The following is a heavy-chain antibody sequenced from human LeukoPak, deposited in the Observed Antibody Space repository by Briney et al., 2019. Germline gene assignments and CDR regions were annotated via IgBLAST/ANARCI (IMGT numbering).Heavy chain of an antibody. CDR2: IAYDGSRA. D-gene: IGHD1-14*01. V-gene: IGHV3-33*03. Sequence: PGGSLRLSCAGSGFTFGGYGMHWFRQTPGKGQEWVAVIAYDGSRAFYADSVKGRFTISRDNSKNTMSVQMDDLRAEDTAVYYCTRYNNDHFDYRGQGTLVTVSS. J-gene: IGHJ4*02. CDR1: GFTFGGYG. CDR3: TRYNNDHFDY.